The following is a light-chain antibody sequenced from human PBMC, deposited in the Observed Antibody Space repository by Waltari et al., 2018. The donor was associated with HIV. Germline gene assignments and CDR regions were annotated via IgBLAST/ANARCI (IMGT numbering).Light chain of an antibody. CDR2: EVT. J-gene: IGLJ2*01. V-gene: IGLV2-8*01. CDR1: NSDIGTYDY. CDR3: SSFANRDGFYVL. Sequence: QSALTQPPSASGSPGQSVTLSCTGTNSDIGTYDYVSWYQQHPGKAPKLVISEVTKRPSGVSERFSGSKSGNTAFLTVSVLQAEDEADYYCSSFANRDGFYVLFGGGTRLTVL.